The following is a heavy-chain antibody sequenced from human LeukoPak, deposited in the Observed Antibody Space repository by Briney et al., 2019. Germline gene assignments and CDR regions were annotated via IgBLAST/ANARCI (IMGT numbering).Heavy chain of an antibody. Sequence: PSETLSLTCTVSGGSISTTNYYWGWIRQPPGRDLEWIGSIYSSRNTYYNPSLESRVTISVDTSKNQLSLKLTSATAADTSVYYCARHSGLRSPFDPWGQGTLVTVSS. CDR2: IYSSRNT. J-gene: IGHJ5*02. D-gene: IGHD3-3*01. CDR3: ARHSGLRSPFDP. CDR1: GGSISTTNYY. V-gene: IGHV4-39*01.